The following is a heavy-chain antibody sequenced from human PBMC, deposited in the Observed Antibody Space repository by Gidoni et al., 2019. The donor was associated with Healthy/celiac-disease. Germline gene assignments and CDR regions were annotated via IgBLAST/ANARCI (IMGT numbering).Heavy chain of an antibody. CDR1: GGSFSGYY. D-gene: IGHD3-22*01. Sequence: QVQLQQWGAGLLTPSETLSPTCAVYGGSFSGYYWSWPRQPPGKGLEWLGEINHSGSTNYNPSLKSRVTISVDTSKNQFSLKLSSVTAADAAVYYCARGPLYYDSSGYGLGFDYWGQGTLVTVSS. CDR2: INHSGST. V-gene: IGHV4-34*01. CDR3: ARGPLYYDSSGYGLGFDY. J-gene: IGHJ4*02.